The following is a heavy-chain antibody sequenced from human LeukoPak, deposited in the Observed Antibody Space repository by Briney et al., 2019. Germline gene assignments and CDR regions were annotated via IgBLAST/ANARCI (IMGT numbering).Heavy chain of an antibody. V-gene: IGHV3-74*01. Sequence: PGGSLRLSCAASGFTFSIYWMHWVRQAPGKGLVWVSRINSDGSSTIYADAVRGRFAISGDNAKNTLYLQMHSQRAEDTAVYYCARDLYGDYDLDYWGQGTLVTVSS. J-gene: IGHJ4*02. D-gene: IGHD4-17*01. CDR2: INSDGSST. CDR1: GFTFSIYW. CDR3: ARDLYGDYDLDY.